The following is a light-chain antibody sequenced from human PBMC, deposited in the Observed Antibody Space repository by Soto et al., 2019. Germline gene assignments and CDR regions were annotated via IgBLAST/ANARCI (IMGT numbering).Light chain of an antibody. V-gene: IGKV1-27*01. CDR1: QGISNY. CDR2: AAA. CDR3: QKYNSALLT. Sequence: DIQMTQSPSSLSASVGDRVTITCRASQGISNYLAWYQQKPGKVPKLLIYAAATLQSGVPSRFSCSGSGTEFTLTISSLQPEDVATYYCQKYNSALLTFGGETKVEIK. J-gene: IGKJ4*01.